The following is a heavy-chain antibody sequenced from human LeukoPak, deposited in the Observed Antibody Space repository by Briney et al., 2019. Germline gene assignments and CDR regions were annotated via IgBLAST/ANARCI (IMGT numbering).Heavy chain of an antibody. Sequence: GGSLRLSCAASGFTFSSYWMSWVRQAPGKGLEWEANIKQDVSEKYYVDSVKGRFTISRDNAKNSLYLQMNSLRAEDTAVYYCARGPIAARTYYFDYWGQGTLVTVSS. CDR2: IKQDVSEK. V-gene: IGHV3-7*03. CDR3: ARGPIAARTYYFDY. CDR1: GFTFSSYW. J-gene: IGHJ4*02. D-gene: IGHD6-6*01.